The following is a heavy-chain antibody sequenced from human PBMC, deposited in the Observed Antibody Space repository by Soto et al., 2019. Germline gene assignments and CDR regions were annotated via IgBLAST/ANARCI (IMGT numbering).Heavy chain of an antibody. D-gene: IGHD3-3*01. J-gene: IGHJ4*02. Sequence: ASVKVSCKASGYTFTSYYMHWVRQAPGQGLEWMGIINPSGGSTSYAQKFQGRVTITRDTSASTAYMELSSLRSEDTAVYYCAREESSYDFWSGYYKDPWGQGTLVTVSS. V-gene: IGHV1-46*01. CDR1: GYTFTSYY. CDR3: AREESSYDFWSGYYKDP. CDR2: INPSGGST.